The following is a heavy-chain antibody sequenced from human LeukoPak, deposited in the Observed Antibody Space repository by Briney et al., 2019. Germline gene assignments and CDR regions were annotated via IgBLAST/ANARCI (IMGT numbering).Heavy chain of an antibody. J-gene: IGHJ4*02. D-gene: IGHD6-19*01. CDR2: ISAYNGNT. Sequence: ASVKVSCKASGYTFTSYGISWVRQPPGQGLEWMGWISAYNGNTNYAQKLQGRVTMTTDTSTSTAYMELRSVRSDDTAVYYCARVLPPGIAVGAKGAFDYWGQGTLVTVS. CDR3: ARVLPPGIAVGAKGAFDY. CDR1: GYTFTSYG. V-gene: IGHV1-18*01.